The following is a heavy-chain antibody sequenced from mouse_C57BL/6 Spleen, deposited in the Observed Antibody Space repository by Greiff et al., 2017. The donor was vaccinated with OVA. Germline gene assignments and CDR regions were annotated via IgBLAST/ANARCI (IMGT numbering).Heavy chain of an antibody. J-gene: IGHJ2*01. D-gene: IGHD1-1*01. CDR3: ASRPHYYGSSPFDY. Sequence: QVQLKQSGAELARPGASVKLSCKASGYTFTSYGISWVKQRTGQGLEWIGEIYPRSGNTYYNEKFKGKATLTADKSSSTAYMELRSLTSEDSAVYFCASRPHYYGSSPFDYWGQGTTLTVSS. CDR1: GYTFTSYG. CDR2: IYPRSGNT. V-gene: IGHV1-81*01.